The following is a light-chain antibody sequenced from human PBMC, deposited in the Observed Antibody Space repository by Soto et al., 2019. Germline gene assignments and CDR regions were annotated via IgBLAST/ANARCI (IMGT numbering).Light chain of an antibody. J-gene: IGLJ2*01. CDR3: SSYGGSNNLL. CDR1: SRDIGGYDF. CDR2: DVI. V-gene: IGLV2-8*01. Sequence: QSALTQPPSASGSPGQSVTISCTGTSRDIGGYDFVSWYQQHPGKAPKLLIYDVITRPSGVPDRFSGSKSGNTASLTVSGLQTDDEADYYCSSYGGSNNLLFGGGTKVTVL.